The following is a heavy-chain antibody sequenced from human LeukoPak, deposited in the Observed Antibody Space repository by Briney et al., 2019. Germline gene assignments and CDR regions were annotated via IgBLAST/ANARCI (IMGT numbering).Heavy chain of an antibody. J-gene: IGHJ6*03. CDR3: ARDFHTMVRGVIRSPYYYYYMDV. CDR2: ISSSGSTI. Sequence: PGGSLRLSCAASGFTFSSYEMNWVRQAPGKGLEWVSYISSSGSTIYYADSVKGRFTISRDNAKNSLYLQMNSLRAEDTAVHYCARDFHTMVRGVIRSPYYYYYMDVWGKGTTVTISS. CDR1: GFTFSSYE. V-gene: IGHV3-48*03. D-gene: IGHD3-10*01.